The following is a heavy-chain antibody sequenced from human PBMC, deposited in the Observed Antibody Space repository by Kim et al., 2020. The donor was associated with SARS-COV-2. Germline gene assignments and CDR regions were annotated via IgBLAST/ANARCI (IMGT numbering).Heavy chain of an antibody. D-gene: IGHD4-17*01. Sequence: SNPSLRGRVTISVDTSKTQFSLRLSSVTAADTAVYYCARDYGDPEYFQHWGQGTLVTVST. V-gene: IGHV4-59*12. CDR3: ARDYGDPEYFQH. J-gene: IGHJ1*01.